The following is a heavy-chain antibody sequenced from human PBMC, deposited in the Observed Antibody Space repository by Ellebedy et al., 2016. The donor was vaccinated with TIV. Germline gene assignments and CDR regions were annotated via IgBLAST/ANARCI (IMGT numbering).Heavy chain of an antibody. CDR1: GGSISSSSYY. V-gene: IGHV4-61*05. D-gene: IGHD2-15*01. Sequence: MPSETLSLTCTVSGGSISSSSYYWSWIRQPPGKGLEWIGYIYYSGSTNYNPSLKSRVTISVDTSKNQFSLKLSSVTAADTAVYYCARWVEGFYFDYWGQGTLVTVSS. CDR2: IYYSGST. CDR3: ARWVEGFYFDY. J-gene: IGHJ4*02.